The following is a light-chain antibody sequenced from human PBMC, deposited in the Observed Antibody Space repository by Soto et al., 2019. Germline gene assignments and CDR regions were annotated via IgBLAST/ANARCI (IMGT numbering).Light chain of an antibody. CDR1: QNINSSY. CDR2: GAS. V-gene: IGKV3-20*01. Sequence: EIVLTQSPGTLSLSPGERATLSCRASQNINSSYLAWYQQRPGQAPRLLIYGASSRATGSPDRFSGSGSGTDFTLTISRLEPEDFAVYFCQQYVTTPEWTFGQGTKVGIK. CDR3: QQYVTTPEWT. J-gene: IGKJ1*01.